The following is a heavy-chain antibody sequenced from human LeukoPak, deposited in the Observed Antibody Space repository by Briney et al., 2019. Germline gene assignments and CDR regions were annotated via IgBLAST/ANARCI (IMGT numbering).Heavy chain of an antibody. CDR3: ARDSLGILDFDY. V-gene: IGHV1-2*02. D-gene: IGHD3-16*01. CDR1: GCTFTGYY. J-gene: IGHJ4*02. Sequence: ASVKVSCKASGCTFTGYYMHWVRQAPGQGLEWMGWINHNSGGTNYAQKFQGRVTMTRDTSISTTYMELSRLRSDDTAVYYCARDSLGILDFDYWGQGTLVTVSS. CDR2: INHNSGGT.